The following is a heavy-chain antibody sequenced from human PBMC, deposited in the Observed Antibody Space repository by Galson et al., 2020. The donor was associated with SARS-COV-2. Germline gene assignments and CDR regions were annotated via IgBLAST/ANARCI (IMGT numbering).Heavy chain of an antibody. J-gene: IGHJ5*02. D-gene: IGHD5-18*01. Sequence: SETLSLTCTVSGDSISSGGYYWSWIRQHPGKGLEWIGYIYYIGNTYYNPSLKSRVTISVDSSKNQFSLKLRSVTAADTAVYYCARAGIRRNWAPNWFDPWAREPWSPSPQ. CDR2: IYYIGNT. V-gene: IGHV4-31*03. CDR1: GDSISSGGYY. CDR3: ARAGIRRNWAPNWFDP.